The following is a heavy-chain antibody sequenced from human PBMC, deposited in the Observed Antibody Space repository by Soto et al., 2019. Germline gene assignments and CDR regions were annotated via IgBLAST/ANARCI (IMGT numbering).Heavy chain of an antibody. CDR3: VRDADETAIVPASWRV. V-gene: IGHV4-4*02. CDR1: GGSISSSHW. Sequence: SETLSLTCAVSGGSISSSHWWVWVRQAPGKGLEWIGEIYHSGSTNYNPSLKSRITMSVDKSKNQFSVNLSSVTAADTAVYYCVRDADETAIVPASWRVWRRGPMVTFSS. D-gene: IGHD3-16*02. J-gene: IGHJ2*01. CDR2: IYHSGST.